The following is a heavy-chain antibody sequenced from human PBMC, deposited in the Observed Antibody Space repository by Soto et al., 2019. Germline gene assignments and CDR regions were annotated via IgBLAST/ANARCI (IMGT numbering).Heavy chain of an antibody. Sequence: SETLSLTCTVSGGSISSYYWSWIRQPPGKGLEWIGYIYYSGSTNYNPSLKSRVTISVDTSKNQFSLKLSSVTAADTAVYYCARGSPLMVYGDYYYYMDVWGKGTTVTVSS. CDR3: ARGSPLMVYGDYYYYMDV. CDR1: GGSISSYY. D-gene: IGHD2-8*01. J-gene: IGHJ6*03. V-gene: IGHV4-59*01. CDR2: IYYSGST.